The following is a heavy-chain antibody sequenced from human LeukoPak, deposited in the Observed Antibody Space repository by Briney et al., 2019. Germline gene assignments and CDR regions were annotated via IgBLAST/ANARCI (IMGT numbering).Heavy chain of an antibody. CDR1: GGSISSSSYY. D-gene: IGHD3-22*01. CDR3: ARHAGGRMWYHSSGSLDY. CDR2: IYYSGST. Sequence: SETLSLTCTVSGGSISSSSYYWGWIRQPPGKGLEWIGSIYYSGSTYFNPSLKSRVTISVDTSKNQFSLKLSSVTAADTAVYYCARHAGGRMWYHSSGSLDYWGQGTLVTVSS. J-gene: IGHJ4*02. V-gene: IGHV4-39*01.